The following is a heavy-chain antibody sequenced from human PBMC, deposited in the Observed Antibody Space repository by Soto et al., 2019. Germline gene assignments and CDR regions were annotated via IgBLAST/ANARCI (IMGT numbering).Heavy chain of an antibody. V-gene: IGHV3-23*01. J-gene: IGHJ4*02. Sequence: GGSLRLSCAASGFSFVNYAMNWVRQAPGKGLEWVSGLSGSGTSTYYADSVKGRFTISRDNSRDTLFLQMSSLTADDTAVYYCAKATSNGGWFNPFDSWGQGALVTVYS. CDR1: GFSFVNYA. CDR3: AKATSNGGWFNPFDS. CDR2: LSGSGTST. D-gene: IGHD6-19*01.